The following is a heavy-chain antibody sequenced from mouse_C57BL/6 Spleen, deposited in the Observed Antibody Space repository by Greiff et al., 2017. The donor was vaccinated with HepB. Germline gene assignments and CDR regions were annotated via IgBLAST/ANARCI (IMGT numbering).Heavy chain of an antibody. D-gene: IGHD2-5*01. Sequence: EVKLVESGGGLVKPGGSLKLSCAASGFTFSSYAMSWVRQTPEKRLEWVATISDGGSYTYYPDNVKGRFTISRDNAKNNLYLQMSHLKSEDTAMYYGARDVYYSNYVDYWGQGTTLTVSS. V-gene: IGHV5-4*01. CDR1: GFTFSSYA. J-gene: IGHJ2*01. CDR3: ARDVYYSNYVDY. CDR2: ISDGGSYT.